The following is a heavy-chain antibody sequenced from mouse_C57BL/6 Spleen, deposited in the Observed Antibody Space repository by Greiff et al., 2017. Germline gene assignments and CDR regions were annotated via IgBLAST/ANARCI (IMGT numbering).Heavy chain of an antibody. Sequence: VQLQESGAELVRPGASVTLSCKASGYTFTDYEMHWVKQTPVHGLEWIGAIDPETGGTAYNQKFKGKAILTADKSSSTAYMELRSLTSEDSAVYYCTRPAYYSNLYYAMDYWGQGTSVTVSS. CDR3: TRPAYYSNLYYAMDY. CDR1: GYTFTDYE. J-gene: IGHJ4*01. CDR2: IDPETGGT. V-gene: IGHV1-15*01. D-gene: IGHD2-5*01.